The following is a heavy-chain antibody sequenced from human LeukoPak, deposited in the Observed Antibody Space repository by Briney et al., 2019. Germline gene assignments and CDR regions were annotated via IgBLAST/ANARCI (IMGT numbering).Heavy chain of an antibody. V-gene: IGHV4-39*01. J-gene: IGHJ5*02. CDR3: ARLSLILGWFDP. CDR1: GGSISSSSYY. CDR2: IYYSGST. Sequence: PSETLSLTCTVSGGSISSSSYYWGWIRQPPGKGLEWIGSIYYSGSTYYNPSLKSRVTISVDTSKNQFSLKLSSVTAADTAVYYCARLSLILGWFDPWGQGTLVSVSS.